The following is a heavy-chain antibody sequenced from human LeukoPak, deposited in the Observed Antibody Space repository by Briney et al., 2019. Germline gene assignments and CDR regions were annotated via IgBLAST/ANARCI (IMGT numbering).Heavy chain of an antibody. CDR3: ARGYYDSSGYRFDY. D-gene: IGHD3-22*01. V-gene: IGHV4-61*01. CDR2: IYYSGST. Sequence: PSETLSLTCTVSGGSVTSGSYYWSWIRQPPGKGLEWIGYIYYSGSTYYNPSLKSQVTISVDTSKNQFSLKLSSVTAADTAVYSCARGYYDSSGYRFDYWGQGTLVTVSS. J-gene: IGHJ4*02. CDR1: GGSVTSGSYY.